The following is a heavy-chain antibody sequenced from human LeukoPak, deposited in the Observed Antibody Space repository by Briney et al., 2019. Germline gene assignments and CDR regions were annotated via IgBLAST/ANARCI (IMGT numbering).Heavy chain of an antibody. CDR2: IYHSGST. D-gene: IGHD3-10*01. J-gene: IGHJ5*02. V-gene: IGHV4-4*02. Sequence: SGTLSLTCAVSGGSISSSNWWSWVRQPPGKGLEWIGEIYHSGSTNYNPSLKSRVTISVDKSKNQFSLKLSSVTAADTAVYYCARVPGGALNWFAPWGQGTLVTVSS. CDR3: ARVPGGALNWFAP. CDR1: GGSISSSNW.